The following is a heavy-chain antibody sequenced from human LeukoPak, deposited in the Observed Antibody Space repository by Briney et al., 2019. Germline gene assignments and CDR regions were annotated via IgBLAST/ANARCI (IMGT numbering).Heavy chain of an antibody. Sequence: GGSLRLSCTASGFTFGDYAMSWVRQAPGKGLGWVGFIRSKAYGGTTEYAASVKGRFTISRDDSKSIAYLQMNSLKTEDTAVYYCTRGPYGDYSWGQGTLVTVSS. V-gene: IGHV3-49*04. CDR2: IRSKAYGGTT. J-gene: IGHJ5*02. D-gene: IGHD4-17*01. CDR3: TRGPYGDYS. CDR1: GFTFGDYA.